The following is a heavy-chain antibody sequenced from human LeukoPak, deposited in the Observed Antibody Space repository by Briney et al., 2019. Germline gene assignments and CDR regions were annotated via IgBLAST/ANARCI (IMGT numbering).Heavy chain of an antibody. V-gene: IGHV1-18*01. CDR2: ISAYNGNT. D-gene: IGHD3-9*01. CDR1: GYTFTSYG. CDR3: ARAIYDILTGYYLPDYFDY. J-gene: IGHJ4*02. Sequence: ASVKVSCKASGYTFTSYGISWVRQAPGQGLEWMGWISAYNGNTNYAQKLQGRVTMTTDTSTSTAYMELRSLRSDDAAVYYCARAIYDILTGYYLPDYFDYWGQGTLVTVSS.